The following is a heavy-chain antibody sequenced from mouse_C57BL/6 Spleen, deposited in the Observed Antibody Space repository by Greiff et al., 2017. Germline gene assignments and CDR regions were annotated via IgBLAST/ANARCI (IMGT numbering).Heavy chain of an antibody. D-gene: IGHD2-4*01. CDR2: ISDGGSYT. V-gene: IGHV5-4*01. Sequence: EVKLMESGGGLVKPGGSLKLSCAASGFTFSSYAMSWVRQTPEKRLEWVATISDGGSYTYYPDNVKGRFTISRDNAKNNLYLQMSHLKSEDTAMYYCARDDYYCDYWGQGTTLTVSS. CDR3: ARDDYYCDY. CDR1: GFTFSSYA. J-gene: IGHJ2*01.